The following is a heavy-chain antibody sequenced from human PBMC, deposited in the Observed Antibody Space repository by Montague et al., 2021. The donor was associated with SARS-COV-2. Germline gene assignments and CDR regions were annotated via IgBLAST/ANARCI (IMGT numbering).Heavy chain of an antibody. Sequence: SRRLSCDASGFPFSSYALHWVRQAPGKGLEWVAVLSYDGSNKYYSASVKGRFTISRDNSKNTLYLQMNSLRAEDTAVYYCARDGIYYDFWSGYSPRDFGSETSSYYYYYMDVWGQGTTVTVSS. D-gene: IGHD3-3*01. CDR1: GFPFSSYA. V-gene: IGHV3-30*04. J-gene: IGHJ6*03. CDR3: ARDGIYYDFWSGYSPRDFGSETSSYYYYYMDV. CDR2: LSYDGSNK.